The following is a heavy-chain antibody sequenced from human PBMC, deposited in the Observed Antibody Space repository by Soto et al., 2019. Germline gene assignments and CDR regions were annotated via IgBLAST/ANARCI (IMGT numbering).Heavy chain of an antibody. Sequence: EVQLVESGGGLVQPGGSLRLSCAASGFTFSDYYMDWVRQIPGKGLEWLGRSRNNADSYNTEYAASVRGRFTISRDGSRDSMYLQMNSLKTEDTAVYYCARDTGGSYDYWGQGALVTVSS. J-gene: IGHJ4*02. CDR2: SRNNADSYNT. CDR1: GFTFSDYY. D-gene: IGHD1-26*01. V-gene: IGHV3-72*01. CDR3: ARDTGGSYDY.